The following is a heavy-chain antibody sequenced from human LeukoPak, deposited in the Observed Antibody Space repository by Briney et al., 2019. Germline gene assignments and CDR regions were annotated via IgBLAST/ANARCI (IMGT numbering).Heavy chain of an antibody. V-gene: IGHV3-30*02. Sequence: GGSLRLSCAASGSTFSSYGMHWVRQAPGKGLEWVAFIRYDGSNKYYADSVKGRFTISRDNSKNTVYLQMNSLRVEDTAVYYCAKRTQYDSSVGTYFDYWGQGTLVTVSS. CDR3: AKRTQYDSSVGTYFDY. D-gene: IGHD3-22*01. J-gene: IGHJ4*02. CDR1: GSTFSSYG. CDR2: IRYDGSNK.